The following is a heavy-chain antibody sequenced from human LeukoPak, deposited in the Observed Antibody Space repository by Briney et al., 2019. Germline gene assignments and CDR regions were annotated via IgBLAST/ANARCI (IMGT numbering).Heavy chain of an antibody. CDR1: GFTFSSYA. D-gene: IGHD4-17*01. V-gene: IGHV3-30-3*01. CDR2: ISYDGSNK. J-gene: IGHJ6*02. CDR3: ARDRSYGDPYYYYGMDV. Sequence: GGSLRLSCAASGFTFSSYAMHWVRQAPGKGLEWVAVISYDGSNKYYADSVKGRFTISRDNSKNTLYLQMNSLRAEDTAVHYCARDRSYGDPYYYYGMDVWGQGTTVTVSS.